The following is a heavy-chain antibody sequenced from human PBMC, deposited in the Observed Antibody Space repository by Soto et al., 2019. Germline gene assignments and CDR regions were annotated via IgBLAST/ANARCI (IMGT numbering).Heavy chain of an antibody. CDR2: IDWDDDR. J-gene: IGHJ6*02. V-gene: IGHV2-70*01. CDR3: ARIRYAVTTILSDYYYCMDF. Sequence: GPTLVNPTQTLTLTCTFSGFSLSTSGMCVSWIRQPPGKALEWLALIDWDDDRYYSTSLKTRLTISKDTSKNQVVLTMTNMDPVDTATYYCARIRYAVTTILSDYYYCMDFWCQGTTVTGSS. D-gene: IGHD3-9*01. CDR1: GFSLSTSGMC.